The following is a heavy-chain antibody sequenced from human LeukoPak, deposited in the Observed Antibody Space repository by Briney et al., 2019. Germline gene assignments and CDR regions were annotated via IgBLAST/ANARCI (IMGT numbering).Heavy chain of an antibody. D-gene: IGHD2-15*01. Sequence: PGGSLRLSCAASGFTFSSYWMSWVRQAPGKGLEWVANIKQDGSEKYYVDSMKGRFTISRDNAKNSLYLQMNSLGAEDTAVYYCARDGGFDGYYYFDYWGQGTLVTVSS. J-gene: IGHJ4*02. CDR1: GFTFSSYW. CDR3: ARDGGFDGYYYFDY. CDR2: IKQDGSEK. V-gene: IGHV3-7*01.